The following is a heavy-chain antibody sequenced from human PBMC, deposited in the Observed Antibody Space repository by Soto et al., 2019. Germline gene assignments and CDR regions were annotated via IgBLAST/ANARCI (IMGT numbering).Heavy chain of an antibody. J-gene: IGHJ6*03. CDR1: GFTLGTYS. Sequence: AGGSLRLSCAASGFTLGTYSMNWIRQAPGKGLEWISYISSTGSAIYYADSVKGRFTISRDNAKNSLYLQMNSLIAEDTAMYYCARDPDYYYYMDVWGKGTTVTVSS. CDR2: ISSTGSAI. V-gene: IGHV3-48*01. CDR3: ARDPDYYYYMDV.